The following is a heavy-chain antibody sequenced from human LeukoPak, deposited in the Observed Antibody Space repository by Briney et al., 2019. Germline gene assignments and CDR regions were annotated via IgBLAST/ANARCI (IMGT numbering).Heavy chain of an antibody. J-gene: IGHJ4*02. D-gene: IGHD1-26*01. Sequence: SETLSLTCTVSGGSISSYYWSWIRQPPGKGLEWIGYIYYSGSTNYNPSLKSRVTISVDTSKNQFSLKLSSVTAADTAVYYCARVLGATLQVLYYWGQGTLVTVSS. CDR1: GGSISSYY. CDR2: IYYSGST. CDR3: ARVLGATLQVLYY. V-gene: IGHV4-59*12.